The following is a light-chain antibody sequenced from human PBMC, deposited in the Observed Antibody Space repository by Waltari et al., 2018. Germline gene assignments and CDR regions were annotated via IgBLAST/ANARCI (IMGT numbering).Light chain of an antibody. J-gene: IGKJ2*01. CDR3: QQYGSSPPKYT. CDR1: QSVSSSY. V-gene: IGKV3-20*01. Sequence: DIVLPQSPGTLSLSPGERATLSCRASQSVSSSYLAWYQQKPGQAPRLLIYGASSRATGIPDRFSGSGSGTDFTLTISRLEPEDFAVYYCQQYGSSPPKYTFGQGTKLEI. CDR2: GAS.